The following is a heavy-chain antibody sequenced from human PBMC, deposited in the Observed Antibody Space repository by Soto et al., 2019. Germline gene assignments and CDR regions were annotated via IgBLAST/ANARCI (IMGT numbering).Heavy chain of an antibody. V-gene: IGHV1-2*02. J-gene: IGHJ6*02. CDR1: GYTFTGYY. CDR3: ARDSDSSSWPYYYGMDV. Sequence: ASVKVSCKASGYTFTGYYMHWVRQAPGQGLEWMGWINPNSGGTNYAQKFQGRVTMTRDTSISTAYMELSRLRSDDTAVYYCARDSDSSSWPYYYGMDVWGQGTTVTVSS. D-gene: IGHD6-13*01. CDR2: INPNSGGT.